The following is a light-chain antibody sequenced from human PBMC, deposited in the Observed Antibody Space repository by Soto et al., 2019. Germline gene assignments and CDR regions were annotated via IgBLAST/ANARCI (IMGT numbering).Light chain of an antibody. CDR1: SSDVGGYNY. J-gene: IGLJ1*01. CDR3: SAYTRSSTKV. V-gene: IGLV2-14*01. CDR2: EVS. Sequence: QSALTQPASVYGSPGQSITISCTGTSSDVGGYNYVSWYQQHPGKAPNLMIYEVSNRPSGVSNRFSGSKSGNTASLTISGLQAEDEADYDCSAYTRSSTKVFGTGTKFAV.